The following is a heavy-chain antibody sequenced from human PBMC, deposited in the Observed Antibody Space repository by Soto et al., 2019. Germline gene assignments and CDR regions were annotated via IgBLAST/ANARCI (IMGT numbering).Heavy chain of an antibody. V-gene: IGHV3-53*01. CDR3: ARDVPNWSPDSDYYVMDV. CDR2: IYTGGTR. CDR1: GFSVSSYY. Sequence: EVLLVESGGGLIQPGGSLRLSCAASGFSVSSYYMTWVRQAPGKGLEWVSVIYTGGTRHYADSVRGRFTISRDNSKNTVDLQMTSLRADDTAVYYCARDVPNWSPDSDYYVMDVWGQGTTVTVAS. D-gene: IGHD1-1*01. J-gene: IGHJ6*02.